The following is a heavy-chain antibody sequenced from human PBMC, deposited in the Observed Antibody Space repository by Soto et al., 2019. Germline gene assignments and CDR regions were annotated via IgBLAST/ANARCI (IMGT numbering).Heavy chain of an antibody. D-gene: IGHD3-16*01. V-gene: IGHV3-30*19. CDR3: ARWGTTGGLDV. Sequence: QVQLVESGGRVVQPGASQRVSCVVSGYTFGICVIHWVRRATGKGLEWVALTSYDGSDKYYGDSVRGRFTISRDNSRNTVDLQMDSLRLEDTALYYCARWGTTGGLDVWGQGTLVSVSS. CDR2: TSYDGSDK. CDR1: GYTFGICV. J-gene: IGHJ1*01.